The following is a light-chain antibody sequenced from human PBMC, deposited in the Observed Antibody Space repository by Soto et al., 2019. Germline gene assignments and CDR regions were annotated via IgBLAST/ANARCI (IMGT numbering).Light chain of an antibody. CDR1: SSDVGGYNY. CDR2: DVS. CDR3: SSYTSSSTYV. J-gene: IGLJ1*01. V-gene: IGLV2-14*01. Sequence: QSVLTQPASLSWSPGQSITISCSGTSSDVGGYNYVSWYQQHPGKAPKLMIYDVSNWPSGVSNRFSGSKSGNTASLTISGLQAEDEADYYCSSYTSSSTYVFGTGTKVTVL.